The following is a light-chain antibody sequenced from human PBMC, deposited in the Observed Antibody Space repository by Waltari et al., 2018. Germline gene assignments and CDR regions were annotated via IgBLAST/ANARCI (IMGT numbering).Light chain of an antibody. J-gene: IGKJ1*01. CDR3: QQHDSSQWT. CDR2: GAS. Sequence: EIVLTQSPGTLSLSPGERATLSCRASQSVRTYYLAWYQQKPGQAPRLLIDGASNRAAGIPDRFSGSGSGTDFTLTISRLEPEDFAVYYCQQHDSSQWTFGQGTKVQIK. CDR1: QSVRTYY. V-gene: IGKV3-20*01.